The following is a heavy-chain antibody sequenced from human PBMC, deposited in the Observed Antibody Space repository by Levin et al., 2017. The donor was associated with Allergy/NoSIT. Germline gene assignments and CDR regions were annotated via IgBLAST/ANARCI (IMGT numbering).Heavy chain of an antibody. Sequence: GGSLRLSCAASGFTFSSYWMHWVRQAPGKGLVWVSRINSDGSSTSYADSVKGRFTISRDNAKNTLYLQMNSLRAEDTAVYYCARWHGEDYFDYWGQGTLVTVSS. CDR1: GFTFSSYW. V-gene: IGHV3-74*01. D-gene: IGHD3-10*01. J-gene: IGHJ4*02. CDR3: ARWHGEDYFDY. CDR2: INSDGSST.